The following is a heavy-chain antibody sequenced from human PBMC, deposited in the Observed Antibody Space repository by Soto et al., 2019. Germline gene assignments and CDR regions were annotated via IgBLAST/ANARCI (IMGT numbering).Heavy chain of an antibody. CDR2: IWYDGSKK. V-gene: IGHV3-33*01. CDR3: VRGVATIGGNWFDP. D-gene: IGHD5-12*01. CDR1: GFSFSSYG. Sequence: QLQLVESGGGVGQPGRSRTLSCAAAGFSFSSYGMHWVRQAPGKGLEWVAIIWYDGSKKYYADSVKGRFTISRYNPKNTLYLQMNSLRAEDTAIYYCVRGVATIGGNWFDPWGQGTLVTVSS. J-gene: IGHJ5*02.